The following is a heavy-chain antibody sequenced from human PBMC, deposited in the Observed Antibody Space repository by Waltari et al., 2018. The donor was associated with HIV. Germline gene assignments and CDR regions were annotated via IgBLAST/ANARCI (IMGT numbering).Heavy chain of an antibody. J-gene: IGHJ4*02. CDR1: GFPFSNAW. CDR3: TTAMGGSYYGRDY. CDR2: IKSKSEGGTA. D-gene: IGHD1-26*01. V-gene: IGHV3-15*01. Sequence: HLVESGGGLVKPGGSLRLSWAASGFPFSNAWMSWVRQAPGKGLEWVGRIKSKSEGGTAHYAALVKGRFNISRDDSKNTLYMEMNSLKTEDTAMYFCTTAMGGSYYGRDYWGQGTLVTVSS.